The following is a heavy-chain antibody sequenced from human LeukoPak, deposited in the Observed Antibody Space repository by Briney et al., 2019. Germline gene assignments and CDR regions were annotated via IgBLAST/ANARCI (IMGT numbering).Heavy chain of an antibody. D-gene: IGHD2-21*02. V-gene: IGHV4-59*08. CDR1: GGSLSSYY. J-gene: IGHJ4*02. Sequence: SETLSLTCTVSGGSLSSYYWSWIRQPPGKGLEWIGYIYYSGSTNYNPSLKSRVTISVDTSKNQFSLKLSSVTAADTAVYYCARSASGGDALFDYWGQGALVTVSS. CDR3: ARSASGGDALFDY. CDR2: IYYSGST.